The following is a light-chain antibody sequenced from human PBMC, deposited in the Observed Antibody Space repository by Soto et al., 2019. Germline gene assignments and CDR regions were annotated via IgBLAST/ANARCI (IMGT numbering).Light chain of an antibody. CDR2: AAS. CDR1: QGISSF. J-gene: IGKJ1*01. Sequence: IQLTQSPSSLSASVGDRVAITCRASQGISSFLAWYQQKPGKAPKLLISAASTLQSGVPSRFSGSGSGTDFTLTISSLQPDDFATYYCQHYNSYSEAFGQGTKVDIK. V-gene: IGKV1-9*01. CDR3: QHYNSYSEA.